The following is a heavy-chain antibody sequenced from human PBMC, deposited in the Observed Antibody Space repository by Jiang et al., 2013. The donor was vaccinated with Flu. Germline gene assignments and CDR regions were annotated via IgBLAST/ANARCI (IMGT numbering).Heavy chain of an antibody. V-gene: IGHV5-10-1*01. CDR1: GYNFTSYW. J-gene: IGHJ4*02. CDR2: IDPSNSDT. CDR3: ARTKSASD. Sequence: PGESLRISCKGSGYNFTSYWIMWVRQMPGKGLEWMGRIDPSNSDTNYSPSFQGHVTISADKSTSTAYLQWSSLKASDTAMYFCARTKSASDWGQGTLVTVSS.